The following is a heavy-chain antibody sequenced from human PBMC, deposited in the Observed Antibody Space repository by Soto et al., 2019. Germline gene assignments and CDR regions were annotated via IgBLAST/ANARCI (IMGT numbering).Heavy chain of an antibody. CDR1: GFTFSDYW. Sequence: EVELLESGGGLVQPGGSLRLSCEASGFTFSDYWMHWVRQVPGRGLVWVARINDNGAITRYADSVKGRFTVSRDNANSTMFLQMSSLTVEDTAIYYCARGRKYDVLTGYNDYWGQGTLVTVSS. D-gene: IGHD3-9*01. J-gene: IGHJ4*02. CDR3: ARGRKYDVLTGYNDY. V-gene: IGHV3-74*01. CDR2: INDNGAIT.